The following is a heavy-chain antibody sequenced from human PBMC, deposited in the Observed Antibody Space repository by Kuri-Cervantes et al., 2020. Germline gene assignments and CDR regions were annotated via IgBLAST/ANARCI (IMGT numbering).Heavy chain of an antibody. Sequence: ASVKVSCKASGDTFTNYGISWVRQAPGQGLEWMGWISVDSGNRNYAQKFQGRITMTTDTSTRTAYMEMRSLRSDDTAVYYCTREIDIWGQGTRVTVSS. V-gene: IGHV1-18*01. CDR3: TREIDI. J-gene: IGHJ4*02. D-gene: IGHD3-9*01. CDR1: GDTFTNYG. CDR2: ISVDSGNR.